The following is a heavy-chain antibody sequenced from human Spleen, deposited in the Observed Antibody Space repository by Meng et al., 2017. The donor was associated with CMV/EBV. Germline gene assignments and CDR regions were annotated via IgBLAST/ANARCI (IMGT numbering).Heavy chain of an antibody. Sequence: GGSLRLSCAASGFTFSSYVMHWVRQAPGKGLEWVAVISYDGNNKDYADSVKGRFTISRDNPKNTLYLEVNSLRADDTAVYYCARWSTTSSFDYWGQGTLVTVSS. D-gene: IGHD5/OR15-5a*01. CDR1: GFTFSSYV. CDR2: ISYDGNNK. CDR3: ARWSTTSSFDY. V-gene: IGHV3-30-3*01. J-gene: IGHJ4*02.